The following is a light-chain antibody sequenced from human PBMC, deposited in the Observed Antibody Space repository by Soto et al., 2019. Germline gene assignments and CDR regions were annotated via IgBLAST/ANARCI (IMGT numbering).Light chain of an antibody. V-gene: IGLV2-14*01. CDR1: SSDVGGYNY. J-gene: IGLJ1*01. CDR3: SSDTSSSTLYF. Sequence: QSVLTQPASVSGSPGQSITISCTGTSSDVGGYNYVSWYQQHPGKAPKLMIYDVSNRPSGVSNRFSGSKSGNTASLTISGLQAEDEADYYCSSDTSSSTLYFFGTVTKLNVL. CDR2: DVS.